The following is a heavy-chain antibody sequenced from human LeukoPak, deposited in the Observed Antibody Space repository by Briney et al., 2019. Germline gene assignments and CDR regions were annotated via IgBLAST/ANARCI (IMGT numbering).Heavy chain of an antibody. CDR1: GFTFSSYW. CDR3: ARRGGDYFDY. V-gene: IGHV3-74*01. J-gene: IGHJ4*02. CDR2: IKNDGSST. Sequence: PGGSLRLSRAASGFTFSSYWMHWVRQVPGKGLVWVSRIKNDGSSTSYADSEKGRFTISRDNAKNTLYLQMNSLRAEDTAVYYCARRGGDYFDYWGQGTLVTVSS. D-gene: IGHD4-17*01.